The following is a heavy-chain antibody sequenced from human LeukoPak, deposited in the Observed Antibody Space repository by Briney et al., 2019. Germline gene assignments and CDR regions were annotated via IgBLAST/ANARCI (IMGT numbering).Heavy chain of an antibody. CDR3: ARHHRSTWFWFDS. D-gene: IGHD6-13*01. CDR2: IYSSGST. Sequence: SETLSLTCTVSGGSISSYYWSWIRQPPGKGLEWIGYIYSSGSTDYNPSLKSRVAMSVDTSRNQFSLKVNSLTAADTAVYYCARHHRSTWFWFDSWGQGTLVTVSS. J-gene: IGHJ5*01. CDR1: GGSISSYY. V-gene: IGHV4-59*08.